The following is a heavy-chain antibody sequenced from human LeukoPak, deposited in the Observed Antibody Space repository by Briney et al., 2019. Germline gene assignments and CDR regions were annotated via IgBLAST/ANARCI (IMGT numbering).Heavy chain of an antibody. CDR3: ASHDYGDYGRLDY. CDR1: GGTFSRYT. J-gene: IGHJ4*02. V-gene: IGHV1-69*05. CDR2: IAPVSGTA. Sequence: SVKVSCKASGGTFSRYTISLVRQAPGQGLEWMGRIAPVSGTADYAQKFQGGVTITTDESTTTAYMELGSLRYEDTAVYYCASHDYGDYGRLDYWGQGTLVTVSS. D-gene: IGHD4-17*01.